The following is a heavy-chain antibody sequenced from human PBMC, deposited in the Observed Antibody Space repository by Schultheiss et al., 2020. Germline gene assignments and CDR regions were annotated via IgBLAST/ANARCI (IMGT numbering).Heavy chain of an antibody. Sequence: GGSLRLSCAASGFTFSSYSMNWVRQAPGKGLEWVSAISSNGGSTYYADSVKGRFTISRDNAKNSLYLQMNSLRAEDTAVYYCARDSSYYYDSSGYYYVSGFDPWGQGTLVTVSS. J-gene: IGHJ5*02. CDR1: GFTFSSYS. D-gene: IGHD3-22*01. CDR2: ISSNGGST. CDR3: ARDSSYYYDSSGYYYVSGFDP. V-gene: IGHV3-21*01.